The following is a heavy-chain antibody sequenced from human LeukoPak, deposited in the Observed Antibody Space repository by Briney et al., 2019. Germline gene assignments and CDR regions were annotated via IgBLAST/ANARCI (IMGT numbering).Heavy chain of an antibody. CDR2: ISYDGSNK. CDR3: ASSYGSGSYRSFDY. J-gene: IGHJ4*02. Sequence: PGGSLRLSCAASGFAFSSYAMHWVRQAPGKGLEWVAVISYDGSNKYYADSVKGRFTISRDNSKNTLYLQMNSLRAEDTAVYYCASSYGSGSYRSFDYWGQGTLVTVSS. D-gene: IGHD3-10*01. CDR1: GFAFSSYA. V-gene: IGHV3-30-3*01.